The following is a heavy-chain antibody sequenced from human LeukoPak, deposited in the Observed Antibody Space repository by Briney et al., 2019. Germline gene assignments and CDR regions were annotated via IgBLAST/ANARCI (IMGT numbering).Heavy chain of an antibody. Sequence: ASVKVSCKASGYSFTSYAMHWVRQAPGPRLGWMGWFHAGNGETKYSQTFHGRVTITRDTSTTTTYMDLSRQSSEATAVDLYSRSSPASFRPYSIGLDINAFDIWGQGTMATVSS. CDR2: FHAGNGET. CDR1: GYSFTSYA. J-gene: IGHJ3*02. D-gene: IGHD6-19*01. CDR3: SRSSPASFRPYSIGLDINAFDI. V-gene: IGHV1-3*01.